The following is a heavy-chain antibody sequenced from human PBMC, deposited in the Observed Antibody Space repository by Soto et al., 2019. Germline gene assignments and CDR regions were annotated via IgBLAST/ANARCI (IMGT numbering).Heavy chain of an antibody. CDR1: GGSFSGYY. J-gene: IGHJ6*02. V-gene: IGHV4-34*01. CDR2: INHSGST. D-gene: IGHD2-15*01. CDR3: ARTGDIVVVVAATGVLAMDV. Sequence: SETLSLTCAVYGGSFSGYYWSWIRQPPGKGLEWIGEINHSGSTNYNPSLKSRVTISVDTSKNQFSLKLSSVTAADTAVYYCARTGDIVVVVAATGVLAMDVWGQGTTVTVSS.